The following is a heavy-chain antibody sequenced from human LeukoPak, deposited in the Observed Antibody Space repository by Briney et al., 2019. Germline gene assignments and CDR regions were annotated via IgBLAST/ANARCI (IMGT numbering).Heavy chain of an antibody. CDR1: GFIFSNAW. J-gene: IGHJ4*02. D-gene: IGHD5-12*01. CDR3: TTTYIVASTRKFGDY. Sequence: GSLRLSCAASGFIFSNAWMNWVRQAPGKGLGWVGRIKSKTEGGTTDYAAPVKGRFTISRDDSQNTVDLQISSLTAEDTAMYFCTTTYIVASTRKFGDYWGQGTLVVVSS. V-gene: IGHV3-15*01. CDR2: IKSKTEGGTT.